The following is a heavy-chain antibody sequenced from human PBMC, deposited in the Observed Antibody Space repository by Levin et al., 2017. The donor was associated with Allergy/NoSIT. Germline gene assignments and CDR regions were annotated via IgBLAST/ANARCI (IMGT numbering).Heavy chain of an antibody. Sequence: SETLSLTCTVSGGSISSSSYYWGWIRQPPGKGLEWIGSIYYSGSTYYNPSLKSRVTISVDTSKNQFSLKLSSVTAADTAVYYCAREVAVAYPFDYWGQGTLVTVSS. CDR3: AREVAVAYPFDY. V-gene: IGHV4-39*07. J-gene: IGHJ4*02. CDR2: IYYSGST. CDR1: GGSISSSSYY. D-gene: IGHD6-19*01.